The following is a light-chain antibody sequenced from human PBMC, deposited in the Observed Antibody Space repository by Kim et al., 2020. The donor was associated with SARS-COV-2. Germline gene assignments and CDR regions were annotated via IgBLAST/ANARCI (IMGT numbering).Light chain of an antibody. CDR2: SNN. V-gene: IGLV1-44*01. Sequence: QFVLTQPPSASGTPGQRVTISCSGSSSNIGSNTVNWYQQLPGTAPKLLIYSNNQRPSGVPDRFSGSKSGTSAPLAISGLQSEDEADYYCAAWVDSLNGWVFGRGTKLTVL. CDR3: AAWVDSLNGWV. J-gene: IGLJ3*02. CDR1: SSNIGSNT.